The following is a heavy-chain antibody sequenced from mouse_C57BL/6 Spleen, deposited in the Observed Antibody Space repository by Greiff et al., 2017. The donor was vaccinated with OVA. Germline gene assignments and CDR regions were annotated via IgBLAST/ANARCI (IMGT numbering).Heavy chain of an antibody. V-gene: IGHV1-39*01. CDR2: INPNYGTT. J-gene: IGHJ2*01. CDR1: GYSFTDYN. CDR3: ARSWYYGSLYYFDY. D-gene: IGHD1-1*01. Sequence: VQLQQSGPALVKPGASVTISCKASGYSFTDYNMNWVKQSNGKSLEWIGVINPNYGTTSYNQKFKGKATLTVDQSSSTAYMQLNSLTSEDSAVYYCARSWYYGSLYYFDYWGKGTTRTVSS.